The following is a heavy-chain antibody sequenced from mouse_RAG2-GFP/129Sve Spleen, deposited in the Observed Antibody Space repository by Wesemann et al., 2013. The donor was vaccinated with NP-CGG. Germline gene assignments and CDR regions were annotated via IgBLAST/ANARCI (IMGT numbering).Heavy chain of an antibody. V-gene: IGHV7-3*02. CDR1: GFTFTDYY. CDR2: IRNKANGYTT. J-gene: IGHJ1*01. Sequence: EVKVVESGREGLVQPGGSLRLSCATSGFTFTDYYMSWVRQPPGKALEWLGFIRNKANGYTTEYSASVKGRFTISRDNSQSILYLQMNTLRTEDSATYYCARGYFDIWGAGTTVTVSS. CDR3: ARGYFDI.